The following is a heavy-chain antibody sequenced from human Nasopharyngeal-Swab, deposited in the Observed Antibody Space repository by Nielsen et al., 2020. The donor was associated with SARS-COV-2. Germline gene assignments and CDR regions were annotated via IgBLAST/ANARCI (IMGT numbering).Heavy chain of an antibody. CDR2: INHSGST. CDR3: ARAEIVVADAEYFQH. V-gene: IGHV4-34*01. J-gene: IGHJ1*01. D-gene: IGHD3-22*01. Sequence: WIRQPPGKGLEWIGEINHSGSTNYNPSLKSRVTISVDTSKNQFSLKLSSVTAADTAVYYCARAEIVVADAEYFQHWGQGTLVTVSS.